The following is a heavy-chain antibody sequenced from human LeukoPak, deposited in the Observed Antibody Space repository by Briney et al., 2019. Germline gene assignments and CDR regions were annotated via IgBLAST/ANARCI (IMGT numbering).Heavy chain of an antibody. J-gene: IGHJ4*02. CDR3: ASLVVVTATEDC. CDR1: GYTFTGYY. Sequence: GASVKVSCKASGYTFTGYYKHWIRQAPGQGLEWMGWINPNSGGTNYAQKFQGRVTMTRDTSISTAYMELSRLRSDDTAMYYCASLVVVTATEDCWGQGTLITVSS. D-gene: IGHD2-21*02. V-gene: IGHV1-2*02. CDR2: INPNSGGT.